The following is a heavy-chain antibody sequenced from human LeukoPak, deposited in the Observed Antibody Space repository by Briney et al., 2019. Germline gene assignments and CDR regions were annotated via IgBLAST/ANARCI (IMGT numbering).Heavy chain of an antibody. D-gene: IGHD6-13*01. Sequence: SQTLSLACAISGDSVLSNGAAWNWIRQSPSRGLERLGRTKYRSKWYNDYAESVKSRIIINPDTSKNQFSLQLNSVTPEDTAVYYCARDLSSSWFGFDSWGQGTLVTVSS. V-gene: IGHV6-1*01. J-gene: IGHJ4*02. CDR2: TKYRSKWYN. CDR1: GDSVLSNGAA. CDR3: ARDLSSSWFGFDS.